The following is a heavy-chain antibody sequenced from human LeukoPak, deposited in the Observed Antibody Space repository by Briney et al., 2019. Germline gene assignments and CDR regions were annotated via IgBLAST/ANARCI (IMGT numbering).Heavy chain of an antibody. CDR3: VRQFAS. CDR2: VSGSGSTV. V-gene: IGHV3-48*01. CDR1: GFTFGDHI. D-gene: IGHD3-16*01. J-gene: IGHJ6*02. Sequence: GGSLRLSCAASGFTFGDHIMNWVRQLPGKRLEWVAYVSGSGSTVYYADSVKGRFTVSRDNGKSSLYLQMNSLRVEDTALYYCVRQFASWGQGTTVTVSS.